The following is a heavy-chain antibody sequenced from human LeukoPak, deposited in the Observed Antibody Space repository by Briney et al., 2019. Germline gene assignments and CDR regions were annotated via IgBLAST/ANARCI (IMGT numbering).Heavy chain of an antibody. V-gene: IGHV3-48*01. CDR1: GFTFSSYS. J-gene: IGHJ4*02. CDR2: ISSSSSTI. CDR3: AKDSRPLDY. Sequence: PGGSLRLSCAASGFTFSSYSMNWVRQAPGKGLEWVSYISSSSSTIYYADSVKGRFTISRDNSKNTLYLQMNSLRAEDTAVYYCAKDSRPLDYWGQGTLVTVSS.